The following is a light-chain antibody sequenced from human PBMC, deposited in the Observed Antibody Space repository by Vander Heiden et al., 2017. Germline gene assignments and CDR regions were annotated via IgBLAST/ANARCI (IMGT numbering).Light chain of an antibody. V-gene: IGKV1-33*01. CDR1: QDITKY. CDR2: DTF. CDR3: QQYKDLLT. Sequence: DIRLTQSPSSLSASVGDRVTITCQASQDITKYLNWYQQKSGKAPKLLIYDTFNLETGVPSRFSGSGSGTDFSFTISSLQPEDTATYYCQQYKDLLTFGEGTKLEIK. J-gene: IGKJ2*01.